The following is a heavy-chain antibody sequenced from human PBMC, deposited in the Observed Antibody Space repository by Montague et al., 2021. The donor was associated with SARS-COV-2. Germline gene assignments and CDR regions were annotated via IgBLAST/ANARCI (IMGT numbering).Heavy chain of an antibody. J-gene: IGHJ4*02. CDR2: N. D-gene: IGHD1-26*01. CDR3: ARTSASSDY. Sequence: NNYAVSVKSRITINPDTSKNQISLQLNSVTPEDPAVYYCARTSASSDYWGQGTLVTVSP. V-gene: IGHV6-1*01.